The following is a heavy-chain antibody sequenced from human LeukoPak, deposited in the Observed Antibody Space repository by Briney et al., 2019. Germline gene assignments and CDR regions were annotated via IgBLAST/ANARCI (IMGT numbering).Heavy chain of an antibody. CDR3: ARRLRTRNIFDP. V-gene: IGHV4-4*07. J-gene: IGHJ5*02. Sequence: SETLSLTCTVSGGLISSYFWNWIRQPAGKGLEWIGRIYASGSTNYNPSLQSRVTMSVDTSKNQFSLKLSSVTAADTAVYYCARRLRTRNIFDPWGQGTLVTVSS. D-gene: IGHD2-2*01. CDR2: IYASGST. CDR1: GGLISSYF.